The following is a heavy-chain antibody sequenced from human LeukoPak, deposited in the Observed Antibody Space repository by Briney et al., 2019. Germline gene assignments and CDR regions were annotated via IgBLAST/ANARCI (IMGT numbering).Heavy chain of an antibody. D-gene: IGHD4-17*01. J-gene: IGHJ4*02. V-gene: IGHV4-59*01. CDR3: ARVSVRYGVYYFDH. Sequence: SETLSLTCTVSGGTITTYYWSWIRQPPGKGLEWIAYINYAGTTNYNPSLKSRVTISLDTSKNQYSLNLSSVTAADTAVYYCARVSVRYGVYYFDHWGQGTLVIVSS. CDR1: GGTITTYY. CDR2: INYAGTT.